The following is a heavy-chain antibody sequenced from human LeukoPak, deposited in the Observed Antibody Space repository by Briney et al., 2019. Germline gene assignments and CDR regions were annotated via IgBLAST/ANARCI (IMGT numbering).Heavy chain of an antibody. V-gene: IGHV4-4*02. CDR1: GGSISSSSTNC. CDR2: IYHSGAT. CDR3: ARNGGNSDYDY. Sequence: KPSENLSLTCAVSGGSISSSSTNCWTWVRQPPGKGLEWIGEIYHSGATNYNPSLKSRVTMLLDKSKNQFSLKLNSVTAADTAVYYCARNGGNSDYDYWGQGTLVTVSA. J-gene: IGHJ4*02. D-gene: IGHD4-23*01.